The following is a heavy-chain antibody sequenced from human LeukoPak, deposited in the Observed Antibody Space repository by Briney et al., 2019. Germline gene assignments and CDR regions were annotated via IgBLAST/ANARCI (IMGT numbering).Heavy chain of an antibody. V-gene: IGHV1-69*05. CDR3: AREGYYYDSSGYYYEDY. CDR2: IIPIFGTA. Sequence: ASVKVSCKASGGTFSSYAISWVRQAPGQGLEWMGGIIPIFGTANYAQKFQGRVTMTTDTSTSTAYMELRSLRSDDTAVYYCAREGYYYDSSGYYYEDYWGQGTLVTVSS. D-gene: IGHD3-22*01. CDR1: GGTFSSYA. J-gene: IGHJ4*02.